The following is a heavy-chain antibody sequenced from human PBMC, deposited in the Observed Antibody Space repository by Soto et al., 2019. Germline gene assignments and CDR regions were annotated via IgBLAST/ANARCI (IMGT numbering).Heavy chain of an antibody. CDR3: ARSIQNYYGSGSYCLDY. D-gene: IGHD3-10*01. J-gene: IGHJ4*02. Sequence: PSETLSLTCTVSGGSISSSSYYWGWIRQPPGKGLEWIGSIYYSGSTYYNPSLKSRVTISVDTSKNQFSLKLSSVTAADTAVYYCARSIQNYYGSGSYCLDYWGQGTLVTVSS. CDR2: IYYSGST. V-gene: IGHV4-39*01. CDR1: GGSISSSSYY.